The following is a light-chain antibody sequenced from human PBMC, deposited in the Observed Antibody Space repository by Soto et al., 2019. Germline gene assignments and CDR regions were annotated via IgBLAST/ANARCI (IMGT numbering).Light chain of an antibody. CDR1: QAVSTW. CDR3: QQYGSSLWT. J-gene: IGKJ1*01. CDR2: AAS. V-gene: IGKV1-12*01. Sequence: DIQMTQSPSFVSASVGDRVTITCRASQAVSTWLAWYQQKPGDAPKLLIYAASTLQSGVPSRFSGSGSGTDFTLTIRSLQPEDFAVYYCQQYGSSLWTFGQGTKVDIK.